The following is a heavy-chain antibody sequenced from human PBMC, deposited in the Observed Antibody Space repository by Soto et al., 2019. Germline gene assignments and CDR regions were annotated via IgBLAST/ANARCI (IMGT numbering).Heavy chain of an antibody. CDR1: GGTFSSYA. J-gene: IGHJ4*02. D-gene: IGHD3-3*01. Sequence: SVKVSCKASGGTFSSYAISWVRQAPGQGLEWMGGIIPIFGTANYAQKFQGRVTITADKSTSTAYMELSSLRSEDTAVYYCASPIRFLEWLTEPFDYWGQGTLVTVSS. CDR2: IIPIFGTA. V-gene: IGHV1-69*06. CDR3: ASPIRFLEWLTEPFDY.